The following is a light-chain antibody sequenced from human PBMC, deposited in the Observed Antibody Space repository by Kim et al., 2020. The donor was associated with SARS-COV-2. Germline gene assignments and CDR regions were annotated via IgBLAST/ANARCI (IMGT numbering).Light chain of an antibody. CDR1: QSVSNY. J-gene: IGKJ4*01. CDR2: GAS. Sequence: PGERATLSCRASQSVSNYLTWYQQKPGQAPRLLIYGASSRATAIPDRFSGSGSGTDFTLTISRLEPEDFAVYYCQQYDGSPLTFGGGTKV. V-gene: IGKV3-20*01. CDR3: QQYDGSPLT.